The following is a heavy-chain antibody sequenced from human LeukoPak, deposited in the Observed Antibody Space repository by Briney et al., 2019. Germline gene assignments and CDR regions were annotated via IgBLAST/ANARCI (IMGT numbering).Heavy chain of an antibody. CDR2: IYSGGST. D-gene: IGHD4-23*01. V-gene: IGHV3-66*02. CDR3: ARINGNGGGNWFDP. CDR1: GFTVSSNY. Sequence: GGSLRLSCAASGFTVSSNYMSWVRQAPGKGLEWVSVIYSGGSTYYADSVKGRFTISRDNSKNTLYLQMNSLRAEDTAVYYCARINGNGGGNWFDPWGQGTLVTVSS. J-gene: IGHJ5*02.